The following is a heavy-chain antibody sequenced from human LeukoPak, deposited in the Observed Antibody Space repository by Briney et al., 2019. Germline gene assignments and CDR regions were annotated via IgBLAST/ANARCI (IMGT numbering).Heavy chain of an antibody. J-gene: IGHJ6*02. CDR1: GGSFSGYY. D-gene: IGHD6-13*01. CDR3: ARARSRIAAAGRGRYYYYGMDV. V-gene: IGHV4-59*01. CDR2: IYYSGST. Sequence: SETLSLTCAVYGGSFSGYYWSWIRQPPGKGLEWIGYIYYSGSTNYNPSLKSRVTISVDTSKNQFSLKLSSVTAADTAVYYCARARSRIAAAGRGRYYYYGMDVWGQGTTVTVSS.